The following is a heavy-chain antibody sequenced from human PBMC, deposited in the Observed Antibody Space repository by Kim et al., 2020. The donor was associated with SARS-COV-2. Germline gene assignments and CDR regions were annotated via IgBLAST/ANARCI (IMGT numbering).Heavy chain of an antibody. Sequence: GGSLRLSCAASGFTFSSYAMHWVRPAPGKGLEWVAVISYDGSNKYYADSVKGRFTISRDNSKNTLYLQMNSLRAEDTAVYYCARDPESCSGGSCYRLFHYYYGMDVWGQGTKVPVSS. J-gene: IGHJ6*02. V-gene: IGHV3-30-3*01. D-gene: IGHD2-15*01. CDR1: GFTFSSYA. CDR3: ARDPESCSGGSCYRLFHYYYGMDV. CDR2: ISYDGSNK.